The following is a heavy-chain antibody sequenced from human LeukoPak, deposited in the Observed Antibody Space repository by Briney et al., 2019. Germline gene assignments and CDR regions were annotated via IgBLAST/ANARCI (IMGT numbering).Heavy chain of an antibody. CDR3: AKGDSTGYYYHYGYYFDY. D-gene: IGHD3-22*01. V-gene: IGHV3-30*18. CDR2: VSDNGGLK. Sequence: GGSLRLSCAASGFTLSRHGMHWVRQAPGRGLEWLAVVSDNGGLKYYSDSVKGRFTISRDNSKSTLNLQMNSLRAEDTAVYYCAKGDSTGYYYHYGYYFDYWGQGTLVTVSS. CDR1: GFTLSRHG. J-gene: IGHJ4*02.